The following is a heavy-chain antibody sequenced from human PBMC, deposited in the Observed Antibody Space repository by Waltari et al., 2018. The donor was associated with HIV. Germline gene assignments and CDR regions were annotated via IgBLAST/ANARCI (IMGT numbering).Heavy chain of an antibody. Sequence: QVQLVQSGAEVKKPGASVKVSCKASGYTFTGYYMHWVRQPHGQGLEWMGRIKPNSGGTNYAQKFQGRVTMTRDTSISTAYMELSRLRSDDTAVYYCARKGLNCGGDCYSDAFDIWGQGTMVTVSS. J-gene: IGHJ3*02. V-gene: IGHV1-2*06. CDR1: GYTFTGYY. D-gene: IGHD2-21*02. CDR2: IKPNSGGT. CDR3: ARKGLNCGGDCYSDAFDI.